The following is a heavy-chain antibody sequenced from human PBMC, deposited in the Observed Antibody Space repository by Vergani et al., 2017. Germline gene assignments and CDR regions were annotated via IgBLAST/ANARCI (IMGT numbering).Heavy chain of an antibody. V-gene: IGHV3-23*01. D-gene: IGHD5-24*01. Sequence: EVQLLQSEGAVVPPGGSLRLSCVASGFNFSSHAMSWVRQGHGQGLEWVSSIKNTGDSTHYAYSVKGRFTISRDYSKNNLYLQMNRLRVEDTAVYYCGRGSDNYNWGQGTLVTV. J-gene: IGHJ4*02. CDR1: GFNFSSHA. CDR2: IKNTGDST. CDR3: GRGSDNYN.